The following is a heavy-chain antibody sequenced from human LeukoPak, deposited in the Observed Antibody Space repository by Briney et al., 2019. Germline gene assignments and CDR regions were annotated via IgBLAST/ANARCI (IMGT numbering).Heavy chain of an antibody. V-gene: IGHV4-34*01. J-gene: IGHJ4*02. D-gene: IGHD3-22*01. CDR3: ARGRPIPTSDYYDSSGYYWGPLDY. CDR2: INHSGST. CDR1: GGSFSGYY. Sequence: PSETLSLTCAVYGGSFSGYYWSWIRQPPGKGLEWIGEINHSGSTNYNPSLKSRVTISVDTSKNQFSLKLSSVTAADTAVYYCARGRPIPTSDYYDSSGYYWGPLDYWGQGTLVTVSS.